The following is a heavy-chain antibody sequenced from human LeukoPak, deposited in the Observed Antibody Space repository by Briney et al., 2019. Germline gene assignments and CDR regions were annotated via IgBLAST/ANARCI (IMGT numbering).Heavy chain of an antibody. CDR1: GYTLTELS. V-gene: IGHV1-24*01. Sequence: GASVKVSCKVSGYTLTELSVHWVRQAPGKGLEWMGGFDPEDGETIYAQKFQGRVTMTEDTSTDTAYMGLSSLRSEDTAVYYCAREGRLDSAVVLFDYWGQGSLVTVSS. D-gene: IGHD1-26*01. J-gene: IGHJ4*02. CDR2: FDPEDGET. CDR3: AREGRLDSAVVLFDY.